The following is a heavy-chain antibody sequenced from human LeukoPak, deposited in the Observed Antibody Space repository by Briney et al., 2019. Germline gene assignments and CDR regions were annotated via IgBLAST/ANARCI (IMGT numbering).Heavy chain of an antibody. J-gene: IGHJ4*02. CDR2: INAGNGNT. CDR1: GYTFTSYT. V-gene: IGHV1-3*01. D-gene: IGHD6-13*01. CDR3: ARGGSLDY. Sequence: GASVNVSCKASGYTFTSYTMHWVRQAPGQRLEWMGWINAGNGNTKSSQKFQGRVTITRDTSATTAYMELSSLRSEDTAVYYCARGGSLDYWGQGTLVTVSS.